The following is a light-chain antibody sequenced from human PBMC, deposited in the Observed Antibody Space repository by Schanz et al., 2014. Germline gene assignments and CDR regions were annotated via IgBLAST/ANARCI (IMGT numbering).Light chain of an antibody. Sequence: DFQMTQSPSSLSASVGDRVTITCRASQSISSYLNWYQQKPGKAPKLLIYAASSLQSGVPSRFSGSGSGTDFTLTISNLQPEDFATYYCQQLNSYPLTFGGGTKVEIK. CDR1: QSISSY. CDR3: QQLNSYPLT. V-gene: IGKV1-39*01. CDR2: AAS. J-gene: IGKJ4*01.